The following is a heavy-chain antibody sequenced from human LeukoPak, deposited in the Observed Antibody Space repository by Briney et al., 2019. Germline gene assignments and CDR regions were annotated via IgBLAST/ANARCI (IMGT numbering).Heavy chain of an antibody. J-gene: IGHJ3*02. CDR1: GFTFSSYA. D-gene: IGHD3-3*01. Sequence: PGGSLRLSCAASGFTFSSYAMHWVRQAPGKGLEWVAVISYDGSNKYYADSVKGRFTISRDNSKNTLYLQMNSLRAEDTAVYYCARDRVVTRNADAFDIWGQGTMVTVSS. V-gene: IGHV3-30-3*01. CDR2: ISYDGSNK. CDR3: ARDRVVTRNADAFDI.